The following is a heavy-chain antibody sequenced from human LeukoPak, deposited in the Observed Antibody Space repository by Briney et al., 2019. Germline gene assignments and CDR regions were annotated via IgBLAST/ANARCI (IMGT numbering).Heavy chain of an antibody. Sequence: PGGSLRLSCAASGFTFSSYGMHWVRQAPDKGLEWVAIIWYDGSRKYYADSVKGRFTVSRDNSKNTLYMQMNSLRADDTAVYYCARDNSGLDYWGQGTLVTVSS. CDR3: ARDNSGLDY. CDR1: GFTFSSYG. J-gene: IGHJ4*02. V-gene: IGHV3-33*01. CDR2: IWYDGSRK. D-gene: IGHD6-19*01.